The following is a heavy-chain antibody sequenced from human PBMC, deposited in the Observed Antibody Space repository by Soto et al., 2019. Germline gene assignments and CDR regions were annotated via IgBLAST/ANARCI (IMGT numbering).Heavy chain of an antibody. D-gene: IGHD3-3*01. J-gene: IGHJ4*02. CDR2: ISSDGSTT. CDR3: ASSRHNFWNGYPKGFFDY. Sequence: PGGSLRLSCAASGCTFSTQAMHWVRQAPGKGLEYISGISSDGSTTFYADSVRARFTISRDNSKNTLYLQVGSPRAEDMAVYYCASSRHNFWNGYPKGFFDYWGQGTLVTVSS. CDR1: GCTFSTQA. V-gene: IGHV3-64*02.